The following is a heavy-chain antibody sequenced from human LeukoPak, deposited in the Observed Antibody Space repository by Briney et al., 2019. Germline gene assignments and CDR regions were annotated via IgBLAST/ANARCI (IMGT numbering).Heavy chain of an antibody. D-gene: IGHD3-22*01. CDR3: AKDYDSSGYYYVPLVDY. J-gene: IGHJ4*02. CDR1: GFNFRSSG. CDR2: IRYDGSNK. V-gene: IGHV3-30*02. Sequence: GGSLRLSCAASGFNFRSSGMHWVRQAPGKGLEWVAFIRYDGSNKYYADSVRGRFTISRDNSKNTLYLQMNSLRAEDTAVYYCAKDYDSSGYYYVPLVDYWGQGTLVTVSS.